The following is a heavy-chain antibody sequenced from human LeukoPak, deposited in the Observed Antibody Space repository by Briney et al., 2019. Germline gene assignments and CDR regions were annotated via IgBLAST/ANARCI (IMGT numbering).Heavy chain of an antibody. J-gene: IGHJ4*02. CDR1: GGSISSYY. Sequence: PSETLSLTCTVSGGSISSYYWSWIRQPPGKGLEWIGYIYYSGSTNYNPSLKSRVTISVDTSKNQFSLKLSSVTAADTAVYYCARVGSWLRLKLDYWGQGTLVTVSS. CDR3: ARVGSWLRLKLDY. V-gene: IGHV4-59*12. D-gene: IGHD5-12*01. CDR2: IYYSGST.